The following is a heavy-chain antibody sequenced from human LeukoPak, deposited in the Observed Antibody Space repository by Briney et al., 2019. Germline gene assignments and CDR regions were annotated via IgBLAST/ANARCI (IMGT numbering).Heavy chain of an antibody. Sequence: ASVKVSCKASGGTFSSNAISWVRQAPGQGLEWMGGIIPIFGTANYAQKFQGRVTITTDESTSTAYMELSSLRSEDTAVYYCAREGPYSSSSGYFDYWGQGTLVTVSS. CDR3: AREGPYSSSSGYFDY. J-gene: IGHJ4*02. D-gene: IGHD6-13*01. V-gene: IGHV1-69*05. CDR2: IIPIFGTA. CDR1: GGTFSSNA.